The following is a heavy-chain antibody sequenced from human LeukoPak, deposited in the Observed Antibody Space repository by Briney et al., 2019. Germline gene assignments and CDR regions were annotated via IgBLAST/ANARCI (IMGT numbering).Heavy chain of an antibody. V-gene: IGHV3-30*02. CDR2: IRFDGSYK. CDR1: GFTFNSYG. D-gene: IGHD3-10*01. J-gene: IGHJ6*03. CDR3: ARGGEYYYYYMDV. Sequence: GGSLRLSCAASGFTFNSYGMHWVRQAPGKGLEWVAFIRFDGSYKYYADSVKGRFTISRDNSKNTLYLQMNSLRAEDTAVYYCARGGEYYYYYMDVWGKGTTVTVSS.